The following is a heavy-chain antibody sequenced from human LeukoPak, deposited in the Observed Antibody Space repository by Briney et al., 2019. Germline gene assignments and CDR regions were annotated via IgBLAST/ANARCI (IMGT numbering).Heavy chain of an antibody. CDR1: AFTFSSYN. V-gene: IGHV3-48*04. CDR2: ISSSSRSI. CDR3: ASLGTSSDF. J-gene: IGHJ4*02. D-gene: IGHD7-27*01. Sequence: PGGSLRLSCVASAFTFSSYNMNWVSQAPGKGLEWISHISSSSRSIYYADSVKGRFTISRDNAKNSLYLQMSSLRAEDTAVYYCASLGTSSDFWGQGTLVTVSS.